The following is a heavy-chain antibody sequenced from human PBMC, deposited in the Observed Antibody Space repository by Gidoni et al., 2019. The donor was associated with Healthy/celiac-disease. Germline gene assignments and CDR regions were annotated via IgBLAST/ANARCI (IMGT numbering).Heavy chain of an antibody. J-gene: IGHJ4*02. Sequence: QVQVVESGGGLVKPGGSLRLSCAASRFSFSDYYMPLIRQAPGKGLEWVSHISSSGDTIYYAGSVKGRFTISRDNAKNSLFLQMNSLRVEDTAMYYCARVGGGRSFDSWGQGTLVTVSS. V-gene: IGHV3-11*01. D-gene: IGHD3-16*01. CDR2: ISSSGDTI. CDR1: RFSFSDYY. CDR3: ARVGGGRSFDS.